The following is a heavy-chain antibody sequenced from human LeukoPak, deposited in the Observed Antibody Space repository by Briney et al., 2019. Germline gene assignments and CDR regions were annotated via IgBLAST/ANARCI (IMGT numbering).Heavy chain of an antibody. V-gene: IGHV3-21*01. J-gene: IGHJ4*02. CDR1: GFTFSSYS. CDR3: AAYDSSGYYAPFDY. CDR2: ISSSGSYI. Sequence: GGSLRLSCAASGFTFSSYSMNWVRQAPGKGLEWVSSISSSGSYIYYADSVKGRFTISRDNAKNSLYLQMNSLRAEDTAVYYCAAYDSSGYYAPFDYWGQGTLVTVSS. D-gene: IGHD3-22*01.